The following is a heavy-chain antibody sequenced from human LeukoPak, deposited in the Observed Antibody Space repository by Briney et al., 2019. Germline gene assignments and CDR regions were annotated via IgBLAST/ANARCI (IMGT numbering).Heavy chain of an antibody. CDR2: IYSGGST. Sequence: GGSLRLSCVAPGFTVSTCYMTWVRQAPGKGLEWVSVIYSGGSTYYADSVKGRFTISRDNSKNTLYLQMNSLRAEDTAVYYCARDTGSYNGMDVWGQGTTVTVSS. V-gene: IGHV3-66*01. D-gene: IGHD6-6*01. CDR3: ARDTGSYNGMDV. CDR1: GFTVSTCY. J-gene: IGHJ6*02.